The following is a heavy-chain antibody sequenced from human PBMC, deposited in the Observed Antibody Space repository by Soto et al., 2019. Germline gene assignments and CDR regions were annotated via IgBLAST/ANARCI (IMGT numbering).Heavy chain of an antibody. CDR3: ARGYDYDSGGYLFDY. J-gene: IGHJ4*02. D-gene: IGHD3-22*01. CDR1: GGSVSSNIYY. Sequence: SETLSLTCSVSGGSVSSNIYYWTWIRQHPGKGPEWIGHIYYSGSTYYNPSLKSRVTISLDMSKNQFSLKLTSVSAADTAVYYCARGYDYDSGGYLFDYWGQGTLVTVS. V-gene: IGHV4-31*03. CDR2: IYYSGST.